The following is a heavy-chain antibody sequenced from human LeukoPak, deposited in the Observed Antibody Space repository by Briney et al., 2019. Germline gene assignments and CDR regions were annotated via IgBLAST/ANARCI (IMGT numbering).Heavy chain of an antibody. D-gene: IGHD5-24*01. CDR1: GGTFSSYA. Sequence: SVKVSCKASGGTFSSYAISWVRQAPGQGLEWMGGIIPIFGTANYAQKFQGRVTITTDESTSTACMELSSLRSEDTAVYYCARDRVEMATTGAFDYWGQGTLVTVSS. CDR3: ARDRVEMATTGAFDY. J-gene: IGHJ4*02. CDR2: IIPIFGTA. V-gene: IGHV1-69*05.